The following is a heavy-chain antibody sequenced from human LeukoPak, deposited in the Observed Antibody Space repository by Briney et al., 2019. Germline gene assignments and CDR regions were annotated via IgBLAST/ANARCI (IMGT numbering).Heavy chain of an antibody. D-gene: IGHD2-2*01. CDR1: GYTFTSYG. CDR2: ISAYNGNT. V-gene: IGHV1-18*01. Sequence: ASVKVSCKASGYTFTSYGISWVRQAPGQGLEWMGWISAYNGNTNYAQKLQGRVTMTTDTSTSTAYMELRSLRYDDTAVYYCARFCSSSSCLDFDYWGQGTLVTVSS. J-gene: IGHJ4*02. CDR3: ARFCSSSSCLDFDY.